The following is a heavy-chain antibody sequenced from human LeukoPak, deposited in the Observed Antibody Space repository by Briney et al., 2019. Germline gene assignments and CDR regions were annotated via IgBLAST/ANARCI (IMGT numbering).Heavy chain of an antibody. CDR1: GFTFSSYW. J-gene: IGHJ4*02. CDR3: ARDGGGEYQLLYYFDY. V-gene: IGHV3-7*01. D-gene: IGHD2-2*01. Sequence: PGGSQRLSCAASGFTFSSYWMSWVRQAPGKGLEWVANIKQDGSEKYYVDSVKGRFTISRDNAKNSLYLQMNSLRAEDTAVYYCARDGGGEYQLLYYFDYWGQGTLVNVSS. CDR2: IKQDGSEK.